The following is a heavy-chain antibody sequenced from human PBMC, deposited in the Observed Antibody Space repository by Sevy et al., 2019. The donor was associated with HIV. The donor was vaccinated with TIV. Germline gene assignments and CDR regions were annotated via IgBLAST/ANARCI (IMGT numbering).Heavy chain of an antibody. CDR2: IFRSGGVT. D-gene: IGHD3-22*01. CDR3: AGGRYDSSGSFDAFDI. V-gene: IGHV3-23*01. J-gene: IGHJ3*02. Sequence: GGSLRLSCAASRFTFSNYAMNWVRQAPGKGLEWVSTIFRSGGVTYYADSVKGRCTISRDNFKNTLNLQMHSLRAEDTAVYYCAGGRYDSSGSFDAFDIWGQGTMVTVSS. CDR1: RFTFSNYA.